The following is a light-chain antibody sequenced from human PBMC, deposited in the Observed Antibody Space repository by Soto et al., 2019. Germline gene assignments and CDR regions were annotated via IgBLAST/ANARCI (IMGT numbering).Light chain of an antibody. Sequence: QSALTQPASVSGSPGQSITFSCTGTSSDVGGYDSVCWYQQHPGKAPKVMIYGVTNRPSGVSDRFSGSKSGNTASLTISGLQAEDEADYYCSSFTSSITYVFGTGTKVTVL. CDR2: GVT. V-gene: IGLV2-14*01. J-gene: IGLJ1*01. CDR3: SSFTSSITYV. CDR1: SSDVGGYDS.